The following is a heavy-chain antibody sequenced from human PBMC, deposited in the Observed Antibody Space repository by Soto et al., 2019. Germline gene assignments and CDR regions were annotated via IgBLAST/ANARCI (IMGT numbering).Heavy chain of an antibody. J-gene: IGHJ5*02. CDR1: EGTFSSYA. CDR3: ASDLSLAAPFYP. Sequence: QVQLVQSGAEVKKPGSSVKVSCKASEGTFSSYAISWVRPAPGQGLEWLGGIIPSFGTANYAQEFQGRATITADKSTGRAYMELSSLRSSDTAVDYCASDLSLAAPFYPWGQGALVTVSS. D-gene: IGHD1-20*01. V-gene: IGHV1-69*06. CDR2: IIPSFGTA.